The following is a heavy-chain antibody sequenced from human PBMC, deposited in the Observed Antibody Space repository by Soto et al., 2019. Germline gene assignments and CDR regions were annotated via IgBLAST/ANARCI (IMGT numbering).Heavy chain of an antibody. CDR3: AIGIRLRYFASPIEN. D-gene: IGHD3-9*01. Sequence: QVQLVQSGAEVKKPGSSVKVSCKASGGTFTNYTISWVRQAPGQGLEWMGGIIPMFVTTNHAQKFQGRVTSNANKAPTATHMEMSRLRSEATAGYYCAIGIRLRYFASPIENCGQGSLVTVSS. V-gene: IGHV1-69*06. CDR1: GGTFTNYT. J-gene: IGHJ4*02. CDR2: IIPMFVTT.